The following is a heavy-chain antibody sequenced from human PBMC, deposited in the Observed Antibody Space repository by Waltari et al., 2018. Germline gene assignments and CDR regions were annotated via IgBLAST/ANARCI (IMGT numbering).Heavy chain of an antibody. J-gene: IGHJ6*03. D-gene: IGHD6-19*01. CDR2: IYSGGST. CDR1: GFTFSSYA. CDR3: AKGHSSGWYYYYMDV. V-gene: IGHV3-23*03. Sequence: EVQLLESGGGLVQPGGSLRLSCAASGFTFSSYAMSWVRQAPGKGLEWVSVIYSGGSTYYADSVKGRFTISRDNSKNTLYLQMNSLRAEDTAVYYCAKGHSSGWYYYYMDVWGKGTTVTVSS.